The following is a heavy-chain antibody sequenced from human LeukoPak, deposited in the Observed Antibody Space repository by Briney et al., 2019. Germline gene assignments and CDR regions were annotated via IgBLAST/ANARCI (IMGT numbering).Heavy chain of an antibody. Sequence: GSLRLLCAAPGFTLCSYWMSWVRPGPGKGLEWVAKLKPDGSEKYYVDSVKGRFTISRDNAKNSLYLQMNSLRAEDTAVYYCARYSGSYEVNYYYYYGMDVWGQGTTVTVSS. V-gene: IGHV3-7*03. CDR3: ARYSGSYEVNYYYYYGMDV. J-gene: IGHJ6*02. D-gene: IGHD1-26*01. CDR1: GFTLCSYW. CDR2: LKPDGSEK.